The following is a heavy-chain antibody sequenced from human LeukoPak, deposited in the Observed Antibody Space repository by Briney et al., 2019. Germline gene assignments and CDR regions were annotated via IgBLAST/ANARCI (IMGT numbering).Heavy chain of an antibody. V-gene: IGHV3-23*01. J-gene: IGHJ6*03. CDR3: AKLAVAIEDYYYYYYMDV. Sequence: GGSLRLSCAASGFTFSSYGMSWVRQAPGKGLEWVSAISGSGGSTYYADSVKGRFTISRDNSKNTLYLQMNSLRAEDTAVYYCAKLAVAIEDYYYYYYMDVWGKGTTVTISS. CDR1: GFTFSSYG. D-gene: IGHD6-19*01. CDR2: ISGSGGST.